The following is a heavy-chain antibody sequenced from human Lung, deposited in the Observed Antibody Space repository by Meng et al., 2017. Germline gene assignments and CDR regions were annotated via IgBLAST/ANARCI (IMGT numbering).Heavy chain of an antibody. V-gene: IGHV3-74*01. CDR1: GFTFTDHW. J-gene: IGHJ1*01. CDR3: TNDRLNH. D-gene: IGHD1-1*01. Sequence: GQLVESGGWLVPPGGSLRLSCAASGFTFTDHWMHWVRQGPGKGLVWVSRINRDGTKPTYADSVKGRFTISRDNAKNTLYLQMNNLRAEDTAFYYCTNDRLNHWGQGALVTVSS. CDR2: INRDGTKP.